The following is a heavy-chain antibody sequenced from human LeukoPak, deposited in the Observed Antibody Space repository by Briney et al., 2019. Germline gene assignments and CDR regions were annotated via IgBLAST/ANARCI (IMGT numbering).Heavy chain of an antibody. CDR1: GFTFSNSW. Sequence: GGSLRLSCVASGFTFSNSWMDWVRQAPGKGLEWVGRIKSKPDGGTTDYAAPVKGRFTISRDDSKNTVYLQMNSLKTEDTAVYYCTTGGDYDDYWGLGTLVTVSS. CDR2: IKSKPDGGTT. J-gene: IGHJ4*02. CDR3: TTGGDYDDY. V-gene: IGHV3-15*01.